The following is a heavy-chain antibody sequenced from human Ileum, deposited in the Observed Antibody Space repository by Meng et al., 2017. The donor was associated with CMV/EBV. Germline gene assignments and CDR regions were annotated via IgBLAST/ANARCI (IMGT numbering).Heavy chain of an antibody. CDR3: ARGLLSGCSSTSCYYFDY. J-gene: IGHJ4*02. CDR2: INHSGST. V-gene: IGHV4-34*01. CDR1: SFSGYY. Sequence: SFSGYYWSWLRQPPGKGLEWIGEINHSGSTNYNPSLKSRVTISVDTSKNQFSLKLSSVTAADTAVYYCARGLLSGCSSTSCYYFDYWGQGTLVTVSS. D-gene: IGHD2-2*01.